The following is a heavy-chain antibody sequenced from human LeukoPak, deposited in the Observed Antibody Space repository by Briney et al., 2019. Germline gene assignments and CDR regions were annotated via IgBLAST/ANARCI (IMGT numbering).Heavy chain of an antibody. CDR1: GFTFSSYE. CDR3: ARQIDMDV. J-gene: IGHJ6*02. CDR2: ISSTGTTI. Sequence: GGSLRLSCAASGFTFSSYEMNWVRQAPGKGLEWVSYISSTGTTIYYADSVKGRFTISRDNAKDSLYLQMNSLRAEDTAVYYCARQIDMDVWGQGTTVTVSS. V-gene: IGHV3-48*03.